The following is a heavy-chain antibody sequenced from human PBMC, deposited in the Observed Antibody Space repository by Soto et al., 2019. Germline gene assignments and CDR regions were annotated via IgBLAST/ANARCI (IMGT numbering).Heavy chain of an antibody. CDR2: IWSDGNNR. CDR3: VRGDNWNDEASDY. Sequence: PGESLRLSYAACGFMFIKHGMHWVRQAPGKGLEWVAVIWSDGNNRYYADSVKGRFTISRDNSKNTLYLQMNSLRAEDTAVYYCVRGDNWNDEASDYWGQGT. J-gene: IGHJ4*02. CDR1: GFMFIKHG. D-gene: IGHD1-1*01. V-gene: IGHV3-33*01.